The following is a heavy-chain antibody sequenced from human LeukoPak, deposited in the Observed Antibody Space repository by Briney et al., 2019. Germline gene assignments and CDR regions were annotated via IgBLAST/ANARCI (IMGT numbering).Heavy chain of an antibody. Sequence: SVKVSCKASGYSFTGYFMHWVRQAPGQGLEWMGGIIPIFGTANYAQKFQGRVTITADKSTSTAYMELSSLRSEDTAVYYCAMYARGVVDYWGQGTLVTVSS. CDR3: AMYARGVVDY. CDR1: GYSFTGYF. D-gene: IGHD3-10*01. CDR2: IIPIFGTA. V-gene: IGHV1-69*06. J-gene: IGHJ4*02.